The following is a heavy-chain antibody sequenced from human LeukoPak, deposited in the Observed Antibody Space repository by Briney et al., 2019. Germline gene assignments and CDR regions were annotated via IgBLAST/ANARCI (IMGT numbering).Heavy chain of an antibody. Sequence: QPGGSLRLSCAASGFTFSSYAMSWVRQAPGKGLEWVSAISGSGGSTYYADSVKGRFTISRDNSKNTLYLQMNSLRAEDTAVYYCATPTHYYDSSFDDAFDIWGQGTMVTVSS. V-gene: IGHV3-23*01. CDR3: ATPTHYYDSSFDDAFDI. J-gene: IGHJ3*02. D-gene: IGHD3-22*01. CDR1: GFTFSSYA. CDR2: ISGSGGST.